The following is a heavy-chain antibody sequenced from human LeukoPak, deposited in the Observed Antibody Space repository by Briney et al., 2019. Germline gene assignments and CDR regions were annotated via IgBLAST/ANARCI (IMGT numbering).Heavy chain of an antibody. Sequence: ASVKVSCKASGYTFTSYGISWVRQPPGQGLEWMGWISAYNGNTNYAQNLQGRVTMTTDTSTSTAYMELRSLRSDDTAVYYCARVSITFGGVILDPWGQGTLVTVSS. CDR1: GYTFTSYG. CDR2: ISAYNGNT. CDR3: ARVSITFGGVILDP. J-gene: IGHJ5*02. D-gene: IGHD3-16*01. V-gene: IGHV1-18*01.